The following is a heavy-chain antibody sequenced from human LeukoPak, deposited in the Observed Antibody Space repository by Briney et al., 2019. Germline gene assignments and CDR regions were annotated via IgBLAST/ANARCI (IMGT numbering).Heavy chain of an antibody. CDR3: ARGPRSWSYWHYYYYMDV. CDR1: GGSFSGYY. Sequence: SETLSLTCAVYGGSFSGYYWSWIRQPPGKGLEWIGEINHSGSTNYNPSLKSRVTISVDTSKNQFSLKLSSVTAADTAVYYCARGPRSWSYWHYYYYMDVWGKGTTVAVSS. CDR2: INHSGST. V-gene: IGHV4-34*01. J-gene: IGHJ6*03. D-gene: IGHD1-26*01.